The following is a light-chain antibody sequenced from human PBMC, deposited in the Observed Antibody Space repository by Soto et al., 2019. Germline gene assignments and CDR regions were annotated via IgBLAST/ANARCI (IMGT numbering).Light chain of an antibody. Sequence: EIVRTRSPATLSVSPGEGATLSCRSSQSVSSNLAWYQKKPGQAPRLLVYGASTRATGIPARFSGSGSGTELTLTISSLQSEDFAVYYCQQYNNWHPVMFGQGTKVDI. V-gene: IGKV3-15*01. CDR1: QSVSSN. CDR3: QQYNNWHPVM. J-gene: IGKJ1*01. CDR2: GAS.